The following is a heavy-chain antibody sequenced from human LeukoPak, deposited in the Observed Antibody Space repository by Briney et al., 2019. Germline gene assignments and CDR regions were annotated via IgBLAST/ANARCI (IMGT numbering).Heavy chain of an antibody. D-gene: IGHD3-10*01. J-gene: IGHJ3*02. CDR2: ISHDGSST. Sequence: VISHDGSSTFYADSVKGRFTISRDNSKNTLYLQMNSLRAEDTAVYYCARGGRQHDAFDIWGQGTMVTVSS. CDR3: ARGGRQHDAFDI. V-gene: IGHV3-30*07.